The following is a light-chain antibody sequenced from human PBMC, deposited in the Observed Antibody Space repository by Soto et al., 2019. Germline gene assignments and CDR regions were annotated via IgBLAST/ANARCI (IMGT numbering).Light chain of an antibody. CDR1: QDISNY. J-gene: IGKJ1*01. Sequence: IQMTQTPSSLSASVGDRVTITCLASQDISNYLNWYQQKPGKAPKLLIYAASSLQSGVPSRFSGSGSGTDFTLTISSLQPEDFATYYCQQSYSTPRTFGQGSKVDVK. CDR3: QQSYSTPRT. CDR2: AAS. V-gene: IGKV1-39*01.